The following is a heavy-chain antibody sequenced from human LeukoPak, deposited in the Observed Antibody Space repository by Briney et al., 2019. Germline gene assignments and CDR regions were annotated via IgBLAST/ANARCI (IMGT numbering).Heavy chain of an antibody. CDR2: INHSGST. CDR3: ARAGYSSGWYRSDY. CDR1: GGSFSGYY. V-gene: IGHV4-34*01. D-gene: IGHD6-19*01. Sequence: KPSETLSLTCAVYGGSFSGYYWSWIRQPPGKGLEWIGEINHSGSTNYNPSLKSRVTISVDTSKNQFSLKLSSVTAADTAVYYCARAGYSSGWYRSDYWGQGTLVTVSS. J-gene: IGHJ4*02.